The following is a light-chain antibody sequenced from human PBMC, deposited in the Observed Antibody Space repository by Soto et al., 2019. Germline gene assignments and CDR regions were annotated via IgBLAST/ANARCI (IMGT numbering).Light chain of an antibody. J-gene: IGKJ2*01. CDR2: AAS. CDR1: QSISSY. CDR3: QQSYSTPHT. V-gene: IGKV1-39*01. Sequence: DIRMTQSPSSLSASVGDRVTITCRASQSISSYLNWYQQKPGKAPNLLIYAASSLQSGVPSRFSGSGSGTDFTLTISSLQPEDFPTYYCQQSYSTPHTFGQGTKLHIK.